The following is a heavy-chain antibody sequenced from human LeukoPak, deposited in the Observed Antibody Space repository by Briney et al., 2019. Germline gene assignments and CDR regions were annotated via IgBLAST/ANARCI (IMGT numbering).Heavy chain of an antibody. CDR2: ISAGGGGI. CDR3: AKESNGRRFDFDY. J-gene: IGHJ4*02. D-gene: IGHD1-26*01. Sequence: PGGSLRLSCAASGFISRDYPMSWVRQTPGKGLEWVSSISAGGGGIYYADSVKGRFTVSRDDSKNTLYLRMNSLRVEDTALYYCAKESNGRRFDFDYWGQGTLATVSS. CDR1: GFISRDYP. V-gene: IGHV3-23*01.